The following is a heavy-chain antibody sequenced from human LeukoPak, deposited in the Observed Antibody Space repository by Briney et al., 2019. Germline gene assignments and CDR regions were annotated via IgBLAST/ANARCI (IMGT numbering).Heavy chain of an antibody. Sequence: SETLSLTCTVSNGSISSYYWSWIRQPPGKGLEWIGYVYSSGSTNYNPSLKSRVTISVDTSKNQFSLNLTSVTAADAAMYYCARSCGGGNCNYFYYGMDVWGQGTTVTVSS. D-gene: IGHD2-15*01. J-gene: IGHJ6*02. CDR3: ARSCGGGNCNYFYYGMDV. CDR2: VYSSGST. CDR1: NGSISSYY. V-gene: IGHV4-59*08.